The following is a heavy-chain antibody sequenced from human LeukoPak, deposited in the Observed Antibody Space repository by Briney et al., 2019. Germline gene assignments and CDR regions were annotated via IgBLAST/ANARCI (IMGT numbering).Heavy chain of an antibody. D-gene: IGHD3-16*02. CDR1: GRSISSYY. V-gene: IGHV4-59*01. Sequence: KPSETLSLTCTVSGRSISSYYWSWIRQPPGKGLEWIGYIYYGGSTNYNPSLKSRVTISVDTSKNQFSLKLSSVTAADTAVYYCARIRYDDYFWGSYHPDYFDYWGQGTLVTVSS. CDR3: ARIRYDDYFWGSYHPDYFDY. CDR2: IYYGGST. J-gene: IGHJ4*02.